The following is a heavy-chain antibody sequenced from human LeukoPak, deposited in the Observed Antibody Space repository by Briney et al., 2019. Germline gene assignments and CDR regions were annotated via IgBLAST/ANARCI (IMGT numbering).Heavy chain of an antibody. CDR3: AREPQRWLQLRRGPFDI. J-gene: IGHJ3*02. D-gene: IGHD5-24*01. Sequence: RPSETLSLTCAVYGGSFSGYYWSWIRQPPRKGLEWIGEINHSGSTNYNPSLKSRVTISVDTSKNQFSLKLSSVTAADTAVYYCAREPQRWLQLRRGPFDIWGQGTMVTVSS. V-gene: IGHV4-34*01. CDR2: INHSGST. CDR1: GGSFSGYY.